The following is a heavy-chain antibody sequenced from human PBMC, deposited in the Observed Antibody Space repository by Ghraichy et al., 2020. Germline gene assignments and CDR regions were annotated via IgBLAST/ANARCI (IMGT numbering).Heavy chain of an antibody. Sequence: SETLSLTCTVSGGSVSSGSYYWSWIRQPPGKGLEWIGYIYYSGSINYNPSLKSRVTISVDTSKNQFSLKLSSVTAADTAVYYCARDRGVGALYGMDVWGQGTTVTVSS. CDR3: ARDRGVGALYGMDV. V-gene: IGHV4-61*01. D-gene: IGHD1-26*01. J-gene: IGHJ6*02. CDR2: IYYSGSI. CDR1: GGSVSSGSYY.